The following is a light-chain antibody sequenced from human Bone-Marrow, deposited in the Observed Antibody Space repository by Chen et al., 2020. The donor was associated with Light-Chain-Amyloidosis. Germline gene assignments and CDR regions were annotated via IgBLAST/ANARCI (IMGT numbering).Light chain of an antibody. CDR3: QVGDRSSDRPM. CDR2: DDS. V-gene: IGLV3-21*02. Sequence: SYVLPPPSSGAVAPGQPAPLACGGNNIGATSVHWYQQTPGQGPLLVDYDDSDRPSGIPGRLSGSNSGNTATLTISRVEAGDEADYYCQVGDRSSDRPMFGGGTKLTVL. J-gene: IGLJ3*02. CDR1: NIGATS.